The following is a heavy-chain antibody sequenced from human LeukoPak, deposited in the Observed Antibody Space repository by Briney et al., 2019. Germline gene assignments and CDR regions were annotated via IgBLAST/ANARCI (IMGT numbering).Heavy chain of an antibody. J-gene: IGHJ4*02. CDR1: GFTFSNYW. Sequence: PGGSLRLSCAASGFTFSNYWMSWVRQAPGKGREWGANIKQDGSEKYYVDSVKGRFTIARDNAKNLLYLPMNSLRAEDTAVYYCARDLSGKQLVFDYWGQGTLVTVSS. D-gene: IGHD6-6*01. CDR2: IKQDGSEK. V-gene: IGHV3-7*01. CDR3: ARDLSGKQLVFDY.